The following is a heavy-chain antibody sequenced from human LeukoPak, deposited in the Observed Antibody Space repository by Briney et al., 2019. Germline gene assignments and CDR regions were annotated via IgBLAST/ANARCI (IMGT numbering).Heavy chain of an antibody. CDR3: AREGQVGLDN. CDR1: GHTLTVHY. J-gene: IGHJ1*01. Sequence: ASVKVSCKASGHTLTVHYIHWVRQGPGQGLEWLGWITLHSGDTHYAQKYQGRLTMTSDTSISTGYMELSRLQFDDTAVYYCAREGQVGLDNWGQGTLVTVSS. D-gene: IGHD1-26*01. V-gene: IGHV1-2*02. CDR2: ITLHSGDT.